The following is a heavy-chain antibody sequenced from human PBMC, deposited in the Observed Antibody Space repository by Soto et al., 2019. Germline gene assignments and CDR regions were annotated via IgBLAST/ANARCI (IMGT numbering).Heavy chain of an antibody. V-gene: IGHV3-7*01. CDR3: ARGEAIGDDP. J-gene: IGHJ5*02. CDR1: GLTFSSYW. CDR2: IKQDGSEK. D-gene: IGHD3-10*01. Sequence: EVQLVESGGGLAQPGGSLRLSCAASGLTFSSYWMTWVRQAPGKGLEWVANIKQDGSEKYYVDSVKGRFTISRDNAKNSLYVQMNNLRVEDTAVYYCARGEAIGDDPWGHGTLVTVS.